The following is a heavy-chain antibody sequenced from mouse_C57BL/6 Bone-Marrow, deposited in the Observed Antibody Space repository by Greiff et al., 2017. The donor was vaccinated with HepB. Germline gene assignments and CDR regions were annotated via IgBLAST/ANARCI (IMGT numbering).Heavy chain of an antibody. CDR3: ARDEGLAMDY. CDR2: INYDGSST. Sequence: EVQVVESEGGLVQPGSSMKLSCTASGFTFSDYYMAWVRQVPEKGLEWVANINYDGSSTYYLDSLKSRFIISRDNAKNILYLQMSSLKSEDTATYYCARDEGLAMDYGGQGTSVTVSS. J-gene: IGHJ4*01. CDR1: GFTFSDYY. V-gene: IGHV5-16*01.